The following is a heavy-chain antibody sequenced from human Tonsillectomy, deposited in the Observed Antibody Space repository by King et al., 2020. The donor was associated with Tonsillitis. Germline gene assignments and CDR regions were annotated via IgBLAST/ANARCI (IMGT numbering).Heavy chain of an antibody. J-gene: IGHJ4*02. Sequence: VQLVESGGGVVQPGRSLRLSCAASGFLLSNYGMHWVRQAPGKGREWVAVIWYDGSNKYYTDSVKGRFTISRDNSKNTVYLQMNSLRAEDTAVYYCARDRYSCYDSLFYYWGQGTLVTVSS. V-gene: IGHV3-33*01. CDR3: ARDRYSCYDSLFYY. D-gene: IGHD5-12*01. CDR2: IWYDGSNK. CDR1: GFLLSNYG.